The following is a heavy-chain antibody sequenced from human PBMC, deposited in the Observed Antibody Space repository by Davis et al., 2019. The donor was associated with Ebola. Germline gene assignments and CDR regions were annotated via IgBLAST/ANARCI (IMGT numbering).Heavy chain of an antibody. CDR1: GYTFTDYN. Sequence: ASVKVSCKASGYTFTDYNIHWMRQAPGQGLEWQGRVILKSGATNYAQKFQGRVTMTRDTSISTVYMELSSLRYDDTADYYCARGHNYAHEYWGQGTLVTVSS. D-gene: IGHD4-11*01. V-gene: IGHV1-2*06. CDR2: VILKSGAT. J-gene: IGHJ4*02. CDR3: ARGHNYAHEY.